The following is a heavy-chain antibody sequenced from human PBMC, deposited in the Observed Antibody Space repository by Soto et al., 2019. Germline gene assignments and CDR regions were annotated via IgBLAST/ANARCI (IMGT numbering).Heavy chain of an antibody. Sequence: LKISCKGSGYSFTSYWISWVRQMPGKGLEWMGRIDPSDSYTNYSPSFQGHVTISADKSISTAYLQWSSLKASDTAMYYCARQRYYDSSGYYPLDYWGQGTLVTVSS. CDR3: ARQRYYDSSGYYPLDY. J-gene: IGHJ4*02. CDR1: GYSFTSYW. D-gene: IGHD3-22*01. CDR2: IDPSDSYT. V-gene: IGHV5-10-1*01.